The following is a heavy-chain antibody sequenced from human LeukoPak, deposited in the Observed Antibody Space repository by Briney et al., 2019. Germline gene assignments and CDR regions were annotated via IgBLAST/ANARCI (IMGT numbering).Heavy chain of an antibody. D-gene: IGHD1-1*01. CDR1: GFTFSSYS. J-gene: IGHJ5*02. V-gene: IGHV3-21*01. CDR3: ARDRSTGTTVNWFDP. CDR2: ISSGSSYI. Sequence: PGGSLRLSCAASGFTFSSYSMNWVRRAPGKGLEWVSSISSGSSYIYYADSVEGRFTISRDNAKNSLYLQMNSLRAEDTAVYYCARDRSTGTTVNWFDPWGQGTLVTVSS.